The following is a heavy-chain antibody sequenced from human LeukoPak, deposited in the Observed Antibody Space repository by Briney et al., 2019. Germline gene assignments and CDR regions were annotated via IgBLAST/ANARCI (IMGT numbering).Heavy chain of an antibody. CDR1: GGSISSYY. D-gene: IGHD3-9*01. CDR2: IYTSGST. CDR3: ARDYRYLTGYDPFDI. V-gene: IGHV4-4*07. J-gene: IGHJ3*02. Sequence: SETLSLTCTVSGGSISSYYWSWIRQPAGKGLEWIGRIYTSGSTNYNPSLKSRVTMSVDTSKNQFSLKLSSVTAADTAVYYCARDYRYLTGYDPFDIWGQGTMVTVSS.